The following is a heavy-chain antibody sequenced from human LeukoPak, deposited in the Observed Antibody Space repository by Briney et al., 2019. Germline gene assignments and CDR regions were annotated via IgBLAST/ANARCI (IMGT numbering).Heavy chain of an antibody. CDR1: GFTFSSYA. J-gene: IGHJ4*02. Sequence: GGSLRLSCVASGFTFSSYAMSWVRQAPRKGLEWVSSITASSTAIYSADSVKGRFTISRDNAKNFLYLQMNSLRAEDTAVYYCARTYYDILTGYNPYFDYWGQGILVTVSS. D-gene: IGHD3-9*01. V-gene: IGHV3-21*01. CDR3: ARTYYDILTGYNPYFDY. CDR2: ITASSTAI.